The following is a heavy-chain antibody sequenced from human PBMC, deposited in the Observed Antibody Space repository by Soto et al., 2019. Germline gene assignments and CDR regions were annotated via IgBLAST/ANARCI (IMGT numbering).Heavy chain of an antibody. J-gene: IGHJ5*02. V-gene: IGHV4-59*01. Sequence: SETLSLTCTVSGASITTYYWSWVRQPPGKGLEWIGYIHDSGSTYYNPSLKSRVTLSLDTPRNQLFLQLNSVTAADTAMYYCARESAGSHKNNWFDPWGQGTLVTVSS. CDR1: GASITTYY. CDR2: IHDSGST. CDR3: ARESAGSHKNNWFDP. D-gene: IGHD3-10*01.